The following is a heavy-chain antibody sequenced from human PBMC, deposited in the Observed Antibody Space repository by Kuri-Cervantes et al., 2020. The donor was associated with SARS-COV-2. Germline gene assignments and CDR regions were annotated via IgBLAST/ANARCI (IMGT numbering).Heavy chain of an antibody. V-gene: IGHV4-39*07. CDR2: IYHSGST. CDR3: ARVGSALRRDFDY. J-gene: IGHJ4*02. Sequence: ESLKISCTVSGGSISSSSYYWGWIRQPPGKGLEWIGSIYHSGSTYYNPSLKSRVTISVDTSKNQFSLKLSSVTAADTAVYYCARVGSALRRDFDYWGQGTLVTVSS. D-gene: IGHD6-25*01. CDR1: GGSISSSSYY.